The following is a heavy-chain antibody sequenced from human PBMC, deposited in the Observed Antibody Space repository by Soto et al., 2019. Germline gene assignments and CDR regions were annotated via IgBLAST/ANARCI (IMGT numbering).Heavy chain of an antibody. CDR1: GFTFSDYY. Sequence: QVQLVESGGGLVRPGGSLRLSCAASGFTFSDYYMNWIRQAPGKGLEWVSYISSSGSSIYYADSVKGRFSISRDNAKNSLYLQMNSLRAEDTAVYYCAGSVVITGLVLRTFDIWGQGTVVTVSS. D-gene: IGHD1-20*01. CDR2: ISSSGSSI. J-gene: IGHJ3*02. CDR3: AGSVVITGLVLRTFDI. V-gene: IGHV3-11*01.